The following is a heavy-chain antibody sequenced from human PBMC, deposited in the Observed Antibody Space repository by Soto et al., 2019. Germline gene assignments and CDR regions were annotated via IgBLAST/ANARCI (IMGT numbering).Heavy chain of an antibody. Sequence: SETLPLTCAVYGGSFSGYYWSWIRQPPGKGLEWIGEINHSGSTNYNPSLKSRVTISVDTSKNQFSLKLSSVTAADTAVYYCARDTGYCSGGSCYSNSPIDYWGQGTLVTVSS. D-gene: IGHD2-15*01. J-gene: IGHJ4*02. CDR1: GGSFSGYY. CDR3: ARDTGYCSGGSCYSNSPIDY. V-gene: IGHV4-34*01. CDR2: INHSGST.